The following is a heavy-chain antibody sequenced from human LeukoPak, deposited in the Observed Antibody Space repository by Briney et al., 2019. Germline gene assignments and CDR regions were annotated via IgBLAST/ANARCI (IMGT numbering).Heavy chain of an antibody. J-gene: IGHJ4*02. D-gene: IGHD3-22*01. Sequence: GGSLRLSCAASGFTFDDYGMSWVRQAPGKGLEWVSGINWNGGSTGYADSVKGRFTISRDNAKNSLYLQTNSLRAEDAALYYCARAREEGGTMIVADYWGQGTLVTVSS. CDR1: GFTFDDYG. CDR2: INWNGGST. CDR3: ARAREEGGTMIVADY. V-gene: IGHV3-20*04.